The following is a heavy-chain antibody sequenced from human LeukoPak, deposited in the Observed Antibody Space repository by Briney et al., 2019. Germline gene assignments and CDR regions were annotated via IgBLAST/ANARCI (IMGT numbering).Heavy chain of an antibody. CDR3: ARELTMIVVAHAFDI. Sequence: ASVKVSCKAFGYTFTGYYMHWVRQAPGQGLEWMGWINPNSGGTNYAQKFQGRVTMTRDTSISTAYMELSRLRSDDTAVYYCARELTMIVVAHAFDIWGQGTMVTVSS. CDR2: INPNSGGT. V-gene: IGHV1-2*02. CDR1: GYTFTGYY. D-gene: IGHD3-22*01. J-gene: IGHJ3*02.